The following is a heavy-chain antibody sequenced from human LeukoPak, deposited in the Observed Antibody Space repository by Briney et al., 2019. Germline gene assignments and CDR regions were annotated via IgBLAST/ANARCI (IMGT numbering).Heavy chain of an antibody. CDR3: ARDPKGGFSYGWGAFDI. J-gene: IGHJ3*02. Sequence: GGSLRLSCAASGFTFSNYAMHWVRQATVKGLAWVAVISYDGNNKYYAASVKGRFIISRDNSKNTLYLQMNSLRPEDTTVYYCARDPKGGFSYGWGAFDIWGQGTMVTVSS. D-gene: IGHD5-18*01. CDR2: ISYDGNNK. CDR1: GFTFSNYA. V-gene: IGHV3-30-3*01.